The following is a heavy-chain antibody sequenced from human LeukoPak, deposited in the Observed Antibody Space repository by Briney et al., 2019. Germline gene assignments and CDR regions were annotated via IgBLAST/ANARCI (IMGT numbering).Heavy chain of an antibody. V-gene: IGHV4-38-2*02. J-gene: IGHJ4*02. CDR3: ARAGYCSGVSCYSAVPGKY. CDR2: IYHSGNT. CDR1: GYSITSCYY. Sequence: PTETLSLTCTVSGYSITSCYYWAWLRQSPGKGLELIGSIYHSGNTYYTPSLKSLVIILVDTSKNQFSLQLGSVTPTDTAVYYCARAGYCSGVSCYSAVPGKYWGQGALVTVSS. D-gene: IGHD2-15*01.